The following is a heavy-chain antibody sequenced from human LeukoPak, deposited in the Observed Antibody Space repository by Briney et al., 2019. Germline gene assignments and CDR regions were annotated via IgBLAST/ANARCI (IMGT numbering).Heavy chain of an antibody. CDR1: GGSFSGYY. J-gene: IGHJ3*02. D-gene: IGHD5-24*01. Sequence: SETLSLTCAVYGGSFSGYYWSWIRQPPGKGLEWIGEINHSGSTNYNPSLKSRVTISVDTSKNQFSLKLSSVTAADTAVYYCARENGLQLSDFGLDAFGIWGQGTMVTVSS. V-gene: IGHV4-34*01. CDR2: INHSGST. CDR3: ARENGLQLSDFGLDAFGI.